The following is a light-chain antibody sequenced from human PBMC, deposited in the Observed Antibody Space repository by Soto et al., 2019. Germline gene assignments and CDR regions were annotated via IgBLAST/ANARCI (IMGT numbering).Light chain of an antibody. J-gene: IGKJ4*01. CDR1: PSISSY. Sequence: DIQMTQSPSSLSASVGDRVTITCRASPSISSYLNWYQQKPGKAPKLLIYAASSLQSGVSSRFSGSGSWTDFTLTISSLQPQDFATYYWQQSYSTPFTFGGGTKVDIK. CDR2: AAS. V-gene: IGKV1-39*01. CDR3: QQSYSTPFT.